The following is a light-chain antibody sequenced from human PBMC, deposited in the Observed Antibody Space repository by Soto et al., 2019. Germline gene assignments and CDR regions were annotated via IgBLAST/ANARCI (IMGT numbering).Light chain of an antibody. CDR3: SSYTSSSTYG. CDR1: NSDVGGYNY. V-gene: IGLV2-14*01. J-gene: IGLJ1*01. CDR2: DVS. Sequence: QSALTQPASVSGSPGQSITISCTGTNSDVGGYNYVSWYQQHPGKAPKLMIYDVSNRPSGVFNRFSGSKSGNTASLTISGLQAEDEADYYCSSYTSSSTYGFGTGTKVTVL.